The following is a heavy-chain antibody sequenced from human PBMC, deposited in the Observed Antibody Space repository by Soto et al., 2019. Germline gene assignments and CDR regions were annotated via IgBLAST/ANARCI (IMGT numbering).Heavy chain of an antibody. J-gene: IGHJ6*02. V-gene: IGHV3-21*01. CDR1: GFTFSTYS. D-gene: IGHD2-2*02. CDR3: AREYTAWPLAYGLDV. Sequence: GGSLRLSCVGSGFTFSTYSINWVRQAPGKGLEWVSSISSRNDIYYADSVKGRFTISRGNAKNSVSLQMNSLRAEDTAVYYCAREYTAWPLAYGLDVWGQGTTVTVSS. CDR2: ISSRNDI.